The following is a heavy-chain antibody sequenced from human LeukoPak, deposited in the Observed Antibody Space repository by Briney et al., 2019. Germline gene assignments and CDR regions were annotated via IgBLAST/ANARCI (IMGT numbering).Heavy chain of an antibody. Sequence: GGSLRLSCAASGFTFSSYAMSWVRQAPGKGLEWVSIISGSGSSTYYADSVKGRFTISRDNSKNTLYLQMNSLGAGDTAVYYCAKSVVFGSGSRYYGMDVWGQGTTVTVS. V-gene: IGHV3-23*01. CDR2: ISGSGSST. CDR3: AKSVVFGSGSRYYGMDV. J-gene: IGHJ6*02. CDR1: GFTFSSYA. D-gene: IGHD3-10*01.